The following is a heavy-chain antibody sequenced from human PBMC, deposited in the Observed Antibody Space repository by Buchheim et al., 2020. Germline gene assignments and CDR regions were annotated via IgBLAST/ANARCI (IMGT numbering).Heavy chain of an antibody. J-gene: IGHJ6*02. CDR2: ISGGSRSI. Sequence: EVQVVESGGGLVQPGGSLRLSCTASGFTFSSHSMNWVRQAAGKGLEWVSYISGGSRSIFYADSVKGRFTISRDNAKKSLYFQMNSLRAEDTAVYYCARDSRSAYGMDVWGQGTT. V-gene: IGHV3-48*01. CDR1: GFTFSSHS. D-gene: IGHD6-6*01. CDR3: ARDSRSAYGMDV.